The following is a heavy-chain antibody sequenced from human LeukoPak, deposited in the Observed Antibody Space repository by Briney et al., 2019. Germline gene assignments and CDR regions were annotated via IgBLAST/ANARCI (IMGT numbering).Heavy chain of an antibody. J-gene: IGHJ4*02. CDR3: TRFYENC. CDR2: MNPSSGEA. D-gene: IGHD3-16*01. CDR1: GGTFSSYA. V-gene: IGHV1-8*02. Sequence: ASVKVSCKASGGTFSSYAISWVRQAPGQGLEWMGWMNPSSGEAGYAQRFQGRITMTRNTAISTAYLELSSLRSEDTAMYYCTRFYENCWGQGTLVTVSS.